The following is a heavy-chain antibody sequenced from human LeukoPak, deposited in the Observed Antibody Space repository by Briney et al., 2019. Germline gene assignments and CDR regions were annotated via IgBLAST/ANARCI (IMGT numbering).Heavy chain of an antibody. D-gene: IGHD5-18*01. CDR2: ISDSGDST. V-gene: IGHV3-23*01. Sequence: TGGSLRLSCAASGFTFSSYAMSWVRQAPGKGLEWVSGISDSGDSTYYADSVKGRFTISRDNSKNTLFLQMNGLRAEDTAVYYCAKDQSYVDSAMVAWGQGTLVTVSS. CDR3: AKDQSYVDSAMVA. J-gene: IGHJ5*02. CDR1: GFTFSSYA.